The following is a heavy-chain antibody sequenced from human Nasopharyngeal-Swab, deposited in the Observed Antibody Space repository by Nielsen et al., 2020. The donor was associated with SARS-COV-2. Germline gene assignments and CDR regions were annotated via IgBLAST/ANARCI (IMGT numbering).Heavy chain of an antibody. CDR3: ARQEGYWPEYFQH. CDR2: IYPGDSDT. Sequence: GESLKISCKASGYSFTTYWIGWVRQMPGKGLEWMGIIYPGDSDTRYSPSFQGQVTISADKSISTAYLQWSSLKASDTAMYYCARQEGYWPEYFQHWGQGTLVTVSS. D-gene: IGHD1-26*01. V-gene: IGHV5-51*01. J-gene: IGHJ1*01. CDR1: GYSFTTYW.